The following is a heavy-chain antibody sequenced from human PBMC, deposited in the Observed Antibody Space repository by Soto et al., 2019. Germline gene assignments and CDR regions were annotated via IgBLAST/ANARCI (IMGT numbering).Heavy chain of an antibody. V-gene: IGHV3-74*01. Sequence: PGGSLRLSCAASGFTFSSHWMHWVRQVPGKGLVWVSRINSAGSSTNYADCVKGRFTISRDNAKNTLHLQMDSLTAEDTAVYYCTRGPPDGSGGYYPGDFWGQGALVTVFS. D-gene: IGHD1-26*01. J-gene: IGHJ4*02. CDR2: INSAGSST. CDR3: TRGPPDGSGGYYPGDF. CDR1: GFTFSSHW.